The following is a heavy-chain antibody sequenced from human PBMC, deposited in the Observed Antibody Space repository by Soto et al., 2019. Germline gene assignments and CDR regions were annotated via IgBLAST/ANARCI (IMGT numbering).Heavy chain of an antibody. J-gene: IGHJ6*02. CDR2: VNPLAGTT. CDR1: GYTFPSYY. Sequence: QVQLVQSGAEVREPGASVRVSCKASGYTFPSYYIHWVRQAPGQGLEWMGIVNPLAGTTSYVEKFQDRVTMTRDTSTNTVYMELRYLTSDDTAVYSWARGGTGTAGSRAYQGMDVWGQGTTVTVSS. D-gene: IGHD1-1*01. V-gene: IGHV1-46*01. CDR3: ARGGTGTAGSRAYQGMDV.